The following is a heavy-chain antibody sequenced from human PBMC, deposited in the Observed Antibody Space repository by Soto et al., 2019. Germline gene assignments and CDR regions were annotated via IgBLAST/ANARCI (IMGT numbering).Heavy chain of an antibody. CDR1: GYALTSFA. Sequence: GASVKVSCKASGYALTSFAMHWVRQAPGKRVEGMGWVQPGNGNTKYSQKFQGRVTITRDTSASTAYMELSSLRSEDTAVYYCAREGNRLSWWAATFGVVSYDYYGMDFSGQGTTVTVSS. CDR2: VQPGNGNT. V-gene: IGHV1-3*01. CDR3: AREGNRLSWWAATFGVVSYDYYGMDF. D-gene: IGHD3-3*01. J-gene: IGHJ6*02.